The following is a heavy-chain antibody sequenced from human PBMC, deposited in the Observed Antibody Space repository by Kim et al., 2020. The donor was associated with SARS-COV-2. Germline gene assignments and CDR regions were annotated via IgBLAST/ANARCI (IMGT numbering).Heavy chain of an antibody. CDR3: AHLVVTADEAFDI. D-gene: IGHD2-21*02. J-gene: IGHJ3*02. Sequence: DSVKGRFTISGDNSKTTLYLRMNCRRAEDTAVYYCAHLVVTADEAFDIWGQGTMVTVSS. V-gene: IGHV3-30*03.